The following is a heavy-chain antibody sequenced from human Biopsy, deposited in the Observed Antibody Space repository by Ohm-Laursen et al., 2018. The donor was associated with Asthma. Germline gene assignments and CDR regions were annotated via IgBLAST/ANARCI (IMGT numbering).Heavy chain of an antibody. D-gene: IGHD3-3*01. CDR1: GFSFNSYG. V-gene: IGHV3-30*18. Sequence: SLRLSCAASGFSFNSYGMHWVRQAPGKGLEWVAVMSFDGRQTYYADSVKGRFTISRDNSKNTLYLQMSSLRAEDTAVYYCAKERYYDCWSGYPIWGQGTMVTVSS. CDR2: MSFDGRQT. J-gene: IGHJ3*02. CDR3: AKERYYDCWSGYPI.